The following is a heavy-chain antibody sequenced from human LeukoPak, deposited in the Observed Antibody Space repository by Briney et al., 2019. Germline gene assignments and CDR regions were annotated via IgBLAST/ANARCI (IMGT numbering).Heavy chain of an antibody. CDR1: GFVFRNYF. CDR3: ATDRGWRTSGYYLYYFEY. D-gene: IGHD3-3*01. Sequence: GGSLRLSCAASGFVFRNYFMSWVRQAPGKGLEWVASIKNDGSEIYYVDSVRGRYTISKDNTKNSLYLQMSSLRAEDTAVYYCATDRGWRTSGYYLYYFEYWGQGTLVTFSS. J-gene: IGHJ4*02. V-gene: IGHV3-7*01. CDR2: IKNDGSEI.